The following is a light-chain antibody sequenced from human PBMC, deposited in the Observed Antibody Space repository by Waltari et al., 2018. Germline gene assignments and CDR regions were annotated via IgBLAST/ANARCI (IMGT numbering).Light chain of an antibody. CDR1: QGISNW. J-gene: IGKJ1*01. CDR2: SAS. CDR3: QQGNSFPPT. V-gene: IGKV1-12*01. Sequence: DIQMTQSPSSVSASVGDRVTITCRASQGISNWLAWYQQKPGKAPKLLSYSASILHTGVPSRFSGSGSGTDFTLTISNLQPEDFATYFCQQGNSFPPTFGQGTKVEVK.